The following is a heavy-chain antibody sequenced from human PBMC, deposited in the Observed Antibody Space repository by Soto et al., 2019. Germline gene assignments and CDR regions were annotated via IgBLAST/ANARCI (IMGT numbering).Heavy chain of an antibody. CDR1: GFTFSGSA. CDR3: TRRPDCSSTSCDAKTFDY. J-gene: IGHJ4*02. D-gene: IGHD2-2*01. V-gene: IGHV3-73*02. CDR2: IRSKANSYAT. Sequence: EVQLVESGGGLVQPGGSLKLSCAASGFTFSGSAMHWVRQASGKGLEWVGRIRSKANSYATAYAASVKGRFTISRDDANNTAYLQMNSLKTEDTAVYYCTRRPDCSSTSCDAKTFDYWGQGTLVTVSS.